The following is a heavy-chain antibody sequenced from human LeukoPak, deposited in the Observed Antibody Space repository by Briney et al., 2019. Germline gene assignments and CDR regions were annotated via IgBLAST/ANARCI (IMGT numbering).Heavy chain of an antibody. CDR2: ISYDGSNK. CDR1: GFTFSSYA. J-gene: IGHJ3*02. D-gene: IGHD6-19*01. CDR3: ARDSNIAVAAYDAFDI. V-gene: IGHV3-30-3*01. Sequence: GGSLRLSCAASGFTFSSYAMHWVRQAPGKGLEWVAVISYDGSNKYYADSVKGRFTISRDNSKNPLYLQMNSLRAEDTAVYYCARDSNIAVAAYDAFDIWGQGTMVTVSS.